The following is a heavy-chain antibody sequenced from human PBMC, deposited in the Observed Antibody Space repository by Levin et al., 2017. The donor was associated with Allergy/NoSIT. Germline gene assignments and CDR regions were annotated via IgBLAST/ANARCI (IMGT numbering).Heavy chain of an antibody. V-gene: IGHV3-15*01. CDR2: IKSKTDGGTT. CDR1: GFSFSSAW. Sequence: GESLKISCVASGFSFSSAWLSWVRQAPGEGLQWLGRIKSKTDGGTTDYGAAVIGRFTISRDDSKNTIYLQMNSLRTEDTAMYFCTTDRAITERPLFDFWGQGTQVTVSS. CDR3: TTDRAITERPLFDF. J-gene: IGHJ4*02. D-gene: IGHD1-1*01.